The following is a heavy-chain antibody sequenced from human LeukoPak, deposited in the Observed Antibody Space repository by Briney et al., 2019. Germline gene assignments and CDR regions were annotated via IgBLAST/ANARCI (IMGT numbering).Heavy chain of an antibody. D-gene: IGHD6-19*01. CDR1: GFTFSSYA. J-gene: IGHJ4*02. CDR2: ISYDGSNK. V-gene: IGHV3-30-3*01. CDR3: ARDKGSGFDY. Sequence: GGSLRLSCAASGFTFSSYAMDWVRQAPGKGLEWVAVISYDGSNKYYADSVKGRFTISRDNSKNTLYLQMNSLRTEDTAVYYCARDKGSGFDYWGQGTLVTVPS.